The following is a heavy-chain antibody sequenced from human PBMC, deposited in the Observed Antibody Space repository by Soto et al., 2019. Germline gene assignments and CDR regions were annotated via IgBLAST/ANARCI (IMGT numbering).Heavy chain of an antibody. D-gene: IGHD6-6*01. J-gene: IGHJ5*02. V-gene: IGHV4-38-2*01. CDR2: IYHSGST. CDR3: ARGWYSSSNSNWFDP. Sequence: SETLCFTCAFSVYYISIGYYWGWIRQPPGKGLEWIGSIYHSGSTYYNPSLKSRVTISVDTSKNQFSLKLSSVTAADTAVYYCARGWYSSSNSNWFDPWGQATLVSVSS. CDR1: VYYISIGYY.